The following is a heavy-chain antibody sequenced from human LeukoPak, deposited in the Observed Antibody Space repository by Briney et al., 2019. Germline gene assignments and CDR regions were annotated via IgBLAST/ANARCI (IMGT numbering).Heavy chain of an antibody. V-gene: IGHV4-59*01. CDR3: ARGGRYSSSWYVYFDY. J-gene: IGHJ4*02. D-gene: IGHD6-13*01. Sequence: SETLSLTCTVSGGSISSYYWSWIRQPPGKGLEWIGYIYYSGSTNYNPSLKSRVTISVDTSKNQFSLKLSSVTAADTAVYYCARGGRYSSSWYVYFDYWGQGTLVTASS. CDR2: IYYSGST. CDR1: GGSISSYY.